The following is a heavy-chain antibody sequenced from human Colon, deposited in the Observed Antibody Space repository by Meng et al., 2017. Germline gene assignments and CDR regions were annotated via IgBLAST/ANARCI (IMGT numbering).Heavy chain of an antibody. V-gene: IGHV4-61*08. CDR3: ARDHMGSLDY. CDR2: AST. D-gene: IGHD1-26*01. J-gene: IGHJ4*02. CDR1: GGSVSSAGYQ. Sequence: GQLRGSGPGLVRPSETLSLICSVSGGSVSSAGYQWSWIRQPPGKGLEWIGYASTNYNPSLKSRVTISVDTSKNQFSLRLTSVTAADTAVHYCARDHMGSLDYWGQGILVTVSS.